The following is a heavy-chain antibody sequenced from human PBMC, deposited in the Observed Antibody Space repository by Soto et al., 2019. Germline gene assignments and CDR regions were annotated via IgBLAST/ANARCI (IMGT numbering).Heavy chain of an antibody. V-gene: IGHV3-30-3*01. D-gene: IGHD3-10*01. J-gene: IGHJ4*01. CDR3: ARGVRAETYYSAFDY. CDR2: IAHNDEPKI. Sequence: QVQLVESGGGVVQPGSSLRLSCAASGFSVKNYAFHWVRQAPGKGLEWVALIAHNDEPKIFYADSVQGRFTTSRDNFKNTVYLQINSLRDEDTAVYHCARGVRAETYYSAFDYWGQGTQVTVSS. CDR1: GFSVKNYA.